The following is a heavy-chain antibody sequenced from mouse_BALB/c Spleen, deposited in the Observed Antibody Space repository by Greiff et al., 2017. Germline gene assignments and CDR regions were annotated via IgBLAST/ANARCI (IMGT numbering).Heavy chain of an antibody. Sequence: QVQLKQSGAELARPGASVKMSCKASGYTFTSYTMHWVKQRPGQGLEWIGYINPSSGYTNYNQKFKDKATLTADKSSSTAYMQLSSLTSEDSAVYYCARSRDYRYGDYWGQGTTLTVSS. D-gene: IGHD2-14*01. CDR3: ARSRDYRYGDY. J-gene: IGHJ2*01. CDR1: GYTFTSYT. V-gene: IGHV1-4*01. CDR2: INPSSGYT.